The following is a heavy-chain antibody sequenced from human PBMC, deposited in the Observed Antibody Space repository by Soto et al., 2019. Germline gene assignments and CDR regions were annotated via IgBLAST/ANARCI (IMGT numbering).Heavy chain of an antibody. J-gene: IGHJ6*02. CDR3: AXDLSPPTTALYYYGMDV. CDR1: GGTFSSYA. Sequence: GASVKVSCKDSGGTFSSYAISWVRQAPGQGLEWMGGIIPIFGTANYAQKFQGRVTITADESTSTAYMELSSLRSEDTAVYYCAXDLSPPTTALYYYGMDVWGQGTTVTVSS. V-gene: IGHV1-69*13. D-gene: IGHD3-16*02. CDR2: IIPIFGTA.